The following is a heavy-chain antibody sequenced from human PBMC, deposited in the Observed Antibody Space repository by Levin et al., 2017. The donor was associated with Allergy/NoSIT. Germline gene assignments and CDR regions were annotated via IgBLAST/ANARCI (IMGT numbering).Heavy chain of an antibody. CDR3: LKIGRNYQPDY. V-gene: IGHV3-72*01. D-gene: IGHD1-1*01. CDR1: GFTFSDHY. J-gene: IGHJ4*02. CDR2: IRTKAYNYAT. Sequence: SGGSLRLSCAVSGFTFSDHYMDWVRQAPGKGLEWIGRIRTKAYNYATEYVASVKGRFTISRDDSQNSVYLQMNSLNIEDTAVYFCLKIGRNYQPDYWGRGTLVTVSS.